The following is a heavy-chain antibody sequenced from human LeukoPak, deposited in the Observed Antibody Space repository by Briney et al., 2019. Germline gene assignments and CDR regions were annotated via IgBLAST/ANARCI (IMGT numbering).Heavy chain of an antibody. D-gene: IGHD6-13*01. CDR1: GFTFSSYG. CDR2: IWYDGSNK. V-gene: IGHV3-33*01. CDR3: ARYGLYSSSNWFDP. J-gene: IGHJ5*02. Sequence: GGSLRLSCAASGFTFSSYGMHWVRQAPGKGLEWVAVIWYDGSNKYYADSVKGRFTISRDNSKNTLYLQMNSLRAENTAVYYWARYGLYSSSNWFDPWGEGSVVTVSS.